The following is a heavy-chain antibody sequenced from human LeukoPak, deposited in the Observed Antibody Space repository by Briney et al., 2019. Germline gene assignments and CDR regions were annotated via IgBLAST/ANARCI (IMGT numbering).Heavy chain of an antibody. Sequence: GGSLRLSCAASGFTFSSYAMSWVRQAPGKGLEWVSAISGSGGITYYADSVKGRFTISRDNSKNTLYLQMNSLRAEDTAVYYCAKHLGIVIRTLFDYWGQGTLVTVSS. J-gene: IGHJ4*02. CDR2: ISGSGGIT. V-gene: IGHV3-23*01. CDR3: AKHLGIVIRTLFDY. CDR1: GFTFSSYA. D-gene: IGHD7-27*01.